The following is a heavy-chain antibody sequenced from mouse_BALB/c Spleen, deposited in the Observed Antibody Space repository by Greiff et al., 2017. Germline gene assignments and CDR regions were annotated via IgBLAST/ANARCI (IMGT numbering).Heavy chain of an antibody. D-gene: IGHD2-1*01. V-gene: IGHV5-17*02. Sequence: EVMLVESGGGLVQPGGSRKLSCAASGFTFSSFGMHWVRQAPEKGLEWVAYISSGSSTNYYADTVKGRFTITRDNPKNTLFLQMTSLRSEDTAMYYCARWGLYYGNYDGAMDYWGQGTSVTVSS. CDR3: ARWGLYYGNYDGAMDY. J-gene: IGHJ4*01. CDR1: GFTFSSFG. CDR2: ISSGSSTN.